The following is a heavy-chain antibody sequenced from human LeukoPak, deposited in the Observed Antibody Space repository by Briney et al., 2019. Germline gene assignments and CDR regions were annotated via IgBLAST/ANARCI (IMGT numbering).Heavy chain of an antibody. CDR3: ATSGDYYGSGSYHDAFDI. J-gene: IGHJ3*02. CDR2: IYYSGST. CDR1: GGSISSGGYY. D-gene: IGHD3-10*01. Sequence: SETLSLTCTVSGGSISSGGYYWSWIRQHPGKGLEWIGYIYYSGSTYYNPSPKSRVTISVDTSKNQFSLKLSSVTAADTAVYYCATSGDYYGSGSYHDAFDIWGQGTMVTVSS. V-gene: IGHV4-31*03.